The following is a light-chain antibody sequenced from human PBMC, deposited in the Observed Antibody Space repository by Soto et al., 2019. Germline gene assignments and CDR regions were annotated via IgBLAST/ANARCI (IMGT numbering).Light chain of an antibody. CDR3: LPSYSLPLP. Sequence: DIQMTQSPSSLSASVGDRVTITCRSSQSISNSLSWYQQRPGQAPKLLINAASTLQSEVPSRFSGSASGPEFTLTIPSLRPEDCAAYYCLPSYSLPLPFGPGTKVDVK. CDR1: QSISNS. J-gene: IGKJ3*01. V-gene: IGKV1-39*01. CDR2: AAS.